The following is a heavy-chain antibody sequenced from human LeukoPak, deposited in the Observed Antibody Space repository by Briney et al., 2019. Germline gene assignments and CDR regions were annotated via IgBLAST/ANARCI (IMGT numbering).Heavy chain of an antibody. CDR3: AKKVERLGWYGDYFDY. D-gene: IGHD6-19*01. Sequence: GGSLRLSCAASGFTFSSYAMSWVRQAPGKGVEWVSAISGSGGSTYYADSVKGRFTISRDNSKNTLYLQMNSLRAEDTAVYYCAKKVERLGWYGDYFDYWGQGTLVTVSS. CDR2: ISGSGGST. CDR1: GFTFSSYA. J-gene: IGHJ4*02. V-gene: IGHV3-23*01.